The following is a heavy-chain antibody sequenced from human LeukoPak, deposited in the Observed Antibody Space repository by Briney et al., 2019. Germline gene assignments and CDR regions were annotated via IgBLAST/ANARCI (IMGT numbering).Heavy chain of an antibody. CDR1: GFAFSSFW. CDR2: INQDGSET. Sequence: PGGSLRLSCAASGFAFSSFWMNWVRQAPGKGLEWVANINQDGSETFYVDSVRDRFAIFRDNVKNSVYLQMNSLRAEDTAVYYCARGRVTTIANYYYYIDVWGKGTTVTVSS. J-gene: IGHJ6*03. V-gene: IGHV3-7*01. D-gene: IGHD4-17*01. CDR3: ARGRVTTIANYYYYIDV.